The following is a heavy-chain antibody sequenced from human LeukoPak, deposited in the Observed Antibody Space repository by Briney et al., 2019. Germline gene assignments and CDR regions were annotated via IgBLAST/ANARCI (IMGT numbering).Heavy chain of an antibody. Sequence: GRSLRLSCAASGFTFSSYGKHWVRQAPGKGLEWVAVLSYDGTNKYYPDSVKGRFTISRDNSKNTLYLQMNSLRAQDTAVYYCAKDTLYCSSTSCYYYYYGMDVWGQGTTVTVSS. D-gene: IGHD2-2*01. V-gene: IGHV3-30*18. CDR2: LSYDGTNK. CDR3: AKDTLYCSSTSCYYYYYGMDV. J-gene: IGHJ6*02. CDR1: GFTFSSYG.